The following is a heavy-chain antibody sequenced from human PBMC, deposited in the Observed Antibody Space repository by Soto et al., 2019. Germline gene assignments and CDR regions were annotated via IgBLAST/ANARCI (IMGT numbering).Heavy chain of an antibody. D-gene: IGHD2-8*01. CDR1: GGSISMNNYY. Sequence: QLQLQESGPGLVKPSETLSLTCTVSGGSISMNNYYWGWIRQPPGKGPEWIGSIYYTGSTYYISSLKSRLTISLDTSTNQYSMRLSSVTAADTAVYYCARHGVNGNHDCWGQGTLITVSS. CDR3: ARHGVNGNHDC. V-gene: IGHV4-39*01. J-gene: IGHJ4*02. CDR2: IYYTGST.